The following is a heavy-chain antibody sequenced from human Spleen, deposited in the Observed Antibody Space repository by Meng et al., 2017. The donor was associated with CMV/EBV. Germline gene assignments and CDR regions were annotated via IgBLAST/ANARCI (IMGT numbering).Heavy chain of an antibody. Sequence: SETLSLTCTVSGDSIGNRNYFWGWIRQPPGKGLEWIGSIDYSGSTYPNPSLKSRVTISVDTSKSQVTLKLSSVTAADTAVYYCARIFPSDYYKYDMDVWGQGTTVTVSS. J-gene: IGHJ6*02. CDR1: GDSIGNRNYF. CDR3: ARIFPSDYYKYDMDV. D-gene: IGHD3-3*01. CDR2: IDYSGST. V-gene: IGHV4-39*06.